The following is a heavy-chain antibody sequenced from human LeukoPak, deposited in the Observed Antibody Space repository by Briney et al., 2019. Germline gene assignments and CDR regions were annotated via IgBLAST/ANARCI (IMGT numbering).Heavy chain of an antibody. CDR2: IYSGGRT. CDR3: ARDEYEYAGWFDP. V-gene: IGHV3-66*01. D-gene: IGHD5-12*01. CDR1: GFTFSSYA. J-gene: IGHJ5*02. Sequence: AGSLRLSCAASGFTFSSYAMNWVRQAPGKGLEWVSIIYSGGRTYYADSVKGRFTISRDNSKNTLYLQMNSLRVEDTAVYYCARDEYEYAGWFDPWGQGTLVTVSS.